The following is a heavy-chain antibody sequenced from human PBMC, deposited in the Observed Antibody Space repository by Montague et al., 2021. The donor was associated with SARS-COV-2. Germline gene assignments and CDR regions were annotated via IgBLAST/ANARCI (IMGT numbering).Heavy chain of an antibody. Sequence: PALVIPTQTLTLTCTFSGFSLRSDDEGVAWIRQSPGQALEWLAVIYWNGDKRYSLSLQRRLTITKDTSENQVVLTMTNMDPVDTATYYCAHRGMIRGLIFDYWGQGTLVTVSS. CDR1: GFSLRSDDEG. J-gene: IGHJ4*02. D-gene: IGHD3-10*01. CDR3: AHRGMIRGLIFDY. CDR2: IYWNGDK. V-gene: IGHV2-5*01.